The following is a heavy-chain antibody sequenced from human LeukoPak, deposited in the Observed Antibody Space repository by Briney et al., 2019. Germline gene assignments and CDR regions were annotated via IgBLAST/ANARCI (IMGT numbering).Heavy chain of an antibody. Sequence: ETLALSCTASGGDIGSNYWVWIPQTPRKGLEWIGYIYSSGSTNYNPSLKSRVTISVDTSKNQFSLKLSSVTAADTAVYYCARLYSGSYAHLDYWGQGTLVTVSS. CDR2: IYSSGST. V-gene: IGHV4-4*09. J-gene: IGHJ4*02. D-gene: IGHD1-26*01. CDR1: GGDIGSNY. CDR3: ARLYSGSYAHLDY.